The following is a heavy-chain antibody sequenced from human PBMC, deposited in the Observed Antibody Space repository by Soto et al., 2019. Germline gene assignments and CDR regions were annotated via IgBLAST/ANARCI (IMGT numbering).Heavy chain of an antibody. D-gene: IGHD1-26*01. V-gene: IGHV4-34*01. CDR2: INYSGYT. J-gene: IGHJ4*02. Sequence: PSETLSLTCAVYGGSLSGYYWSWIRQPPGKALEWIGEINYSGYTNYNPSLKSRVTISVDTSKNQLFLTLTSVTAADTAMYYCARHHVRGRTIAGAAEFWGQGTLVTVSS. CDR3: ARHHVRGRTIAGAAEF. CDR1: GGSLSGYY.